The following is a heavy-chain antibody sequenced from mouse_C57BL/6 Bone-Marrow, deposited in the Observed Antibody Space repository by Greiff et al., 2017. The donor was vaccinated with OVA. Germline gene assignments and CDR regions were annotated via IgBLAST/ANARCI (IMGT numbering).Heavy chain of an antibody. CDR3: ARSRFYYAMAY. CDR1: GYAFSSYW. J-gene: IGHJ4*01. V-gene: IGHV1-80*01. Sequence: VQLQQSGAELVKPGASVKISCKASGYAFSSYWMNWVKQRPGKGLEWIGQIYPGDGDTNYNGKFKGKATLTADKSSSTAYMQLSSLTSEDSAVYFCARSRFYYAMAYWRPGASVTASS. CDR2: IYPGDGDT.